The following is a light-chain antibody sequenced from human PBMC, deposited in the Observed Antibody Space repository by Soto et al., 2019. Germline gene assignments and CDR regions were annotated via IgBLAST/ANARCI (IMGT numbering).Light chain of an antibody. CDR2: PAS. J-gene: IGKJ1*01. V-gene: IGKV1-12*01. Sequence: DIQMTQSPSSISASVGDRVTITCRASQPISSWLAWYQQVPGQAPYLLIYPASTLQSGVPSRFSGSGPGTDFTLTINSLQPEDFATYYCQQGYNFPRAFGQGTKVDIK. CDR1: QPISSW. CDR3: QQGYNFPRA.